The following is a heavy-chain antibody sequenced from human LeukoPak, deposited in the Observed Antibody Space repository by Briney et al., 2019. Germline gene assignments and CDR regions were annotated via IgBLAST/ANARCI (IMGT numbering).Heavy chain of an antibody. V-gene: IGHV4-59*01. J-gene: IGHJ4*02. CDR3: ARGSNIVGRLVDY. CDR2: ISYSGST. D-gene: IGHD1-26*01. CDR1: GVSIGSFY. Sequence: SETLSLTCTVSGVSIGSFYWSWSRQPPGKGLEWIGYISYSGSTSYNPSLESRVTISVDTSKNRFSLKLSSVTAADTAVYYCARGSNIVGRLVDYWGQGTLVTVSS.